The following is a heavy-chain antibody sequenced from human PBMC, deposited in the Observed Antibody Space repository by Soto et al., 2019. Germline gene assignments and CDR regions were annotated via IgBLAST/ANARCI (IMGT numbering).Heavy chain of an antibody. Sequence: GASVKVSCKASGYTFTGYYMHWVRQAPGQGLVWMGWINPNSGGTNYAQKFQGWVTMTRDTSISTAYMELSRLRSDDTAVYYCARDRPTVTTGYYYYGMDVWGQGTTVTVSS. D-gene: IGHD4-4*01. CDR1: GYTFTGYY. J-gene: IGHJ6*02. V-gene: IGHV1-2*04. CDR3: ARDRPTVTTGYYYYGMDV. CDR2: INPNSGGT.